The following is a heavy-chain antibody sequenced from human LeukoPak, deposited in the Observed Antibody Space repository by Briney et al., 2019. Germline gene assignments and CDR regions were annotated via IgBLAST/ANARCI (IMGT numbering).Heavy chain of an antibody. CDR3: ARDLFVVTRRDAFDI. CDR1: GGSISSYY. D-gene: IGHD2-21*01. CDR2: ISNTGIT. Sequence: PSETLSLTCTVSGGSISSYYWSWIRQPAGKGLEWIGHISNTGITNYNPSLKSRVTISIDTSKNQFSLKLTSVTAADTAVYYCARDLFVVTRRDAFDIWGQGTMVTVSS. V-gene: IGHV4-4*07. J-gene: IGHJ3*02.